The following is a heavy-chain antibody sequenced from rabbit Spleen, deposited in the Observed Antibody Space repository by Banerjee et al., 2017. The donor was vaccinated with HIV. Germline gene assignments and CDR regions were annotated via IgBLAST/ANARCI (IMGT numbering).Heavy chain of an antibody. Sequence: QALEESGGALDKPGASLTLTCTASGFSFSSSDYMCWVRLAPGKELEWISCIATSSSGFTYSATWAKGRFTCSKSSSTTVTLQMTRVTGAGTATYFCARDTGSSFSSYGRDLWGPGTLVTVS. CDR1: GFSFSSSDY. D-gene: IGHD8-1*01. CDR3: ARDTGSSFSSYGRDL. J-gene: IGHJ6*01. V-gene: IGHV1S40*01. CDR2: IATSSSGFT.